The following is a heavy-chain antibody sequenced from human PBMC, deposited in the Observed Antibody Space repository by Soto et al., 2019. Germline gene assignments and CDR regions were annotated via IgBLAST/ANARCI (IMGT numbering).Heavy chain of an antibody. CDR2: TRNKANSYTT. Sequence: GGSLRLSCAASGFTFSDHYMDWVRQAPGKGLEWVGRTRNKANSYTTEYAAAVKGRFTISRDDSKNSLYLQMNSLKTEDTAVYYCARNPRKRVATYYYYYMDVWGKGTTVTVSS. V-gene: IGHV3-72*01. CDR1: GFTFSDHY. CDR3: ARNPRKRVATYYYYYMDV. J-gene: IGHJ6*03. D-gene: IGHD5-12*01.